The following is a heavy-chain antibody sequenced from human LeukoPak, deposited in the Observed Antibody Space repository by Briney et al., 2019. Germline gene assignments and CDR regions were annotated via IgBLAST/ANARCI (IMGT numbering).Heavy chain of an antibody. CDR1: GGSISSSSYY. CDR3: ASVEYSSSIYYMDV. CDR2: IYYSGST. D-gene: IGHD6-6*01. Sequence: SETLPLTCTVSGGSISSSSYYWGWIRQPPGKGLEWIGSIYYSGSTYYNPSLKSRVTISVDTSKNQFSRKLSSVTAADTAVYYCASVEYSSSIYYMDVWGKGTTVTVSS. J-gene: IGHJ6*03. V-gene: IGHV4-39*07.